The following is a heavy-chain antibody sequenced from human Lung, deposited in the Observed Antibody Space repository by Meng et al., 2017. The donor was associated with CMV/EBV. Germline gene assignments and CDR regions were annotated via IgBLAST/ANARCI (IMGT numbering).Heavy chain of an antibody. CDR2: ISGSGGST. CDR1: GFTFSSYA. Sequence: ESXKISXAASGFTFSSYAMSWVRQAPGKGLEWVSAISGSGGSTYYADSVKGRFTIPRDNSKNTLYLQMNSLRAEDTAVYYCAKDMVRESNSWYEFDYYYGKDVWGQGXTVTVSS. CDR3: AKDMVRESNSWYEFDYYYGKDV. J-gene: IGHJ6*02. V-gene: IGHV3-23*01. D-gene: IGHD6-13*01.